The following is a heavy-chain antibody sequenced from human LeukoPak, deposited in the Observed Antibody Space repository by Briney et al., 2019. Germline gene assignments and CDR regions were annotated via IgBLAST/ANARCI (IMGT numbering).Heavy chain of an antibody. CDR3: AKDLRGVAAAGLFDY. CDR1: GFTFSTYD. Sequence: GGSLRLSCAVSGFTFSTYDIHWVRQAPGTGLEWVAFIRYDGSNKYFADSVKGRFTISRDNSKNTLSLQMNSLRAEDTAVYYCAKDLRGVAAAGLFDYWGQGTLVTVSP. D-gene: IGHD6-13*01. CDR2: IRYDGSNK. J-gene: IGHJ4*02. V-gene: IGHV3-30*02.